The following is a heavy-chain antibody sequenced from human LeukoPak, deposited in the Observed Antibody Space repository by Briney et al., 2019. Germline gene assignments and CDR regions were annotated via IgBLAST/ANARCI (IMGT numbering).Heavy chain of an antibody. CDR3: ARKGYYDSTLGDAFDI. D-gene: IGHD3-22*01. CDR1: GGSFSGYY. V-gene: IGHV4-34*01. CDR2: INHSGST. J-gene: IGHJ3*02. Sequence: SETLSLTCAVYGGSFSGYYWSWIRQPPGKGLEWIGEINHSGSTNYNPSLKSRVTISVDTSKNQFSLKLSSVTAADTAVYYCARKGYYDSTLGDAFDIWGQGTMVTVSS.